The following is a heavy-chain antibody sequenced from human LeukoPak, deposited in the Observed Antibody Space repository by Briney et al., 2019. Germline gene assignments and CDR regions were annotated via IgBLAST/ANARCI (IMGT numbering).Heavy chain of an antibody. CDR2: IYYSGST. CDR1: GSTFSSHW. V-gene: IGHV4-59*11. CDR3: ARALRGGAVAAYLDY. D-gene: IGHD6-19*01. J-gene: IGHJ4*02. Sequence: PGGSLRLSCTVGGSTFSSHWMSWIRQPPGKGLEWIGYIYYSGSTNYNPSLKSRVTISVDTSKNQFSLKLSSVTAADTAVYYCARALRGGAVAAYLDYWGQGTLVTVSS.